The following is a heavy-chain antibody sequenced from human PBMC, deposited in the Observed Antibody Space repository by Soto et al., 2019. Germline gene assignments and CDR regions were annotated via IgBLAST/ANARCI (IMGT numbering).Heavy chain of an antibody. Sequence: VASVKVSCKASGGTFSSYAISWVRQAPGQGLEWMGGIIPIFGTANYAQKFQGRVTITADESTSTAYMELSSLRSEDTAVYYCASPGPLRDTAMDTNEGYYYYYGMDVWGQGTTVTVSS. V-gene: IGHV1-69*13. CDR2: IIPIFGTA. CDR1: GGTFSSYA. J-gene: IGHJ6*02. D-gene: IGHD5-18*01. CDR3: ASPGPLRDTAMDTNEGYYYYYGMDV.